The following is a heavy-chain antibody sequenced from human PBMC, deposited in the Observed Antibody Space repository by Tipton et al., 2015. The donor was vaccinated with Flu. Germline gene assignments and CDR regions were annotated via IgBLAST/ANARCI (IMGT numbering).Heavy chain of an antibody. CDR2: IYHSGST. D-gene: IGHD2-15*01. Sequence: TLSLTCAVSGGSISSSNWWSWVRQPPGKGLEWIGEIYHSGSTNYNPSLKSRVTISVDKSKNQFSLKLSSVTAADTAVYYCAKGGSLLLFAYNWFDPWGQGTLVTVSS. CDR1: GGSISSSNW. V-gene: IGHV4-4*02. CDR3: AKGGSLLLFAYNWFDP. J-gene: IGHJ5*02.